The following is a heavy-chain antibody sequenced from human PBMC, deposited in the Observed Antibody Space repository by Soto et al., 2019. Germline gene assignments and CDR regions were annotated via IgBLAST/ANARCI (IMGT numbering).Heavy chain of an antibody. CDR2: IDYSGNT. Sequence: PDTLPHTCTVSGGSMSGYYWSWIRQPPGKGLEWIAYIDYSGNTRYNPSLKSRVTISVDTSKSQFSLRLNSVTTADTAVYYWASAWETFYTSSGYVKPWGQGTLVTVS. CDR1: GGSMSGYY. V-gene: IGHV4-59*01. J-gene: IGHJ1*01. D-gene: IGHD3-10*01. CDR3: ASAWETFYTSSGYVKP.